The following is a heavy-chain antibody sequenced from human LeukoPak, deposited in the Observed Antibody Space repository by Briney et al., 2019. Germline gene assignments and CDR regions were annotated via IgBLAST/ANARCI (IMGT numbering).Heavy chain of an antibody. Sequence: GGSLRLSCAASGFTFSSYSMNWVRQAPGKGLEWVSSITSSGTFISYADSLKGRFAISRDNANNTLYLQMNSLRAEDTAVYHCARDRSGSYTFDYWGQGTLVTV. J-gene: IGHJ4*02. V-gene: IGHV3-21*01. CDR1: GFTFSSYS. CDR3: ARDRSGSYTFDY. D-gene: IGHD1-26*01. CDR2: ITSSGTFI.